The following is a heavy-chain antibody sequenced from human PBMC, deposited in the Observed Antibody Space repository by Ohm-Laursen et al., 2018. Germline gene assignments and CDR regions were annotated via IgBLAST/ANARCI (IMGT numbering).Heavy chain of an antibody. CDR1: GFTFSTYS. CDR3: ARGYYQLPC. J-gene: IGHJ4*02. V-gene: IGHV3-21*01. Sequence: SLRLSCAASGFTFSTYSMNWVRQAPGKGLELVSSIGSSGSYIYYADSVKGRFTISRDNAKNSLYLQMNSLRAEDTAVYYCARGYYQLPCWGQGTLVTVSS. CDR2: IGSSGSYI. D-gene: IGHD2-2*01.